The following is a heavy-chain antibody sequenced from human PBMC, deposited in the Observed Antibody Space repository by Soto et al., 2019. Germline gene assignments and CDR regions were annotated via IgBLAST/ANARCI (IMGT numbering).Heavy chain of an antibody. D-gene: IGHD3-3*01. J-gene: IGHJ2*01. CDR2: IYSGGST. V-gene: IGHV3-53*01. Sequence: GRGLEWVSGIYSGGSTYYAASVKGRFTISRDNSKNTLYLQMNSLRAEDTAVYYCVFSLAEGGLRVFTTVSAFLLNRSSDL. CDR3: VFSLAEGGLRVFTTVSAFLLNRSSDL.